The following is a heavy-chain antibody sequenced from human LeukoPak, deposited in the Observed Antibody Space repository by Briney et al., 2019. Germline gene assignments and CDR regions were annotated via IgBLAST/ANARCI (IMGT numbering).Heavy chain of an antibody. CDR1: GFTFSSYS. Sequence: GSLRLSCAASGFTFSSYSMSRVRQAPGKGLEWVSAISGSGGSTYYADSVKGRFTISRDNSKNTLYLQMNSLRAEDTAVYYCAKSRYSSSWYYFDYWGQGTLVTVSS. V-gene: IGHV3-23*01. CDR3: AKSRYSSSWYYFDY. J-gene: IGHJ4*02. CDR2: ISGSGGST. D-gene: IGHD6-13*01.